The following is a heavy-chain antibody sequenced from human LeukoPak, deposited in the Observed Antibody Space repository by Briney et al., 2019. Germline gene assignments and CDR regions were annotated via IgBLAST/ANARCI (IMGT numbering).Heavy chain of an antibody. CDR1: GFTFSSYW. J-gene: IGHJ5*02. Sequence: GGSLRLSCAASGFTFSSYWMHWVRQAPGKGLVWFSRINSDGSSTSYADSVQGRFTISTAHAKNTLSLQMNSLRAEDTAVYYCARDSRGVRNWFDPWGQGSLVTVSS. V-gene: IGHV3-74*01. D-gene: IGHD1-1*01. CDR3: ARDSRGVRNWFDP. CDR2: INSDGSST.